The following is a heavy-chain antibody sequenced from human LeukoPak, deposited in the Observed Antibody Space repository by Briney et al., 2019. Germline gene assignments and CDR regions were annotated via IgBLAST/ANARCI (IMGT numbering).Heavy chain of an antibody. CDR2: IKSKTDGGAT. Sequence: GGSLRLSCAASGFAFNNAWMSWVRQAPGKGLEWVGRIKSKTDGGATDYAAPVKGRFTISRDDSKNTLYLQMNSLKTEDTAVYYCTTGSPYGFDIWGQGTMVTVSS. CDR1: GFAFNNAW. D-gene: IGHD3-16*01. J-gene: IGHJ3*02. V-gene: IGHV3-15*01. CDR3: TTGSPYGFDI.